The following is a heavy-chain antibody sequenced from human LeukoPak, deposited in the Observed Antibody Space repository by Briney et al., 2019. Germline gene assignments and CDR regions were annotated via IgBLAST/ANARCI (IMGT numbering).Heavy chain of an antibody. V-gene: IGHV3-48*03. Sequence: PGGSLRLSCAASGFTFSSYEMHWVRQAPGKGLEWVSYISSSGSTIYYADSVKGRFTISRDNAKNSLYLQMNSLRAEDTAVYYCASYGSGSFPGYWGQGTLVTVSS. D-gene: IGHD3-10*01. CDR2: ISSSGSTI. CDR3: ASYGSGSFPGY. CDR1: GFTFSSYE. J-gene: IGHJ4*02.